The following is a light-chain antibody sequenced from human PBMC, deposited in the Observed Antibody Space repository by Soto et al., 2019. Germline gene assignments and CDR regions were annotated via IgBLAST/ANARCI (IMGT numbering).Light chain of an antibody. CDR3: QQYNNWPRT. J-gene: IGKJ1*01. V-gene: IGKV3-15*01. Sequence: EIVLTQSPDTLSVSPGERATLSCRASQSVGSNLAWYQQKPGQTPRLLIYGASTRASGVPAKFSGSGSGTEFTLTISSLQSEDFAVYYCQQYNNWPRTFGQGTKVDIK. CDR1: QSVGSN. CDR2: GAS.